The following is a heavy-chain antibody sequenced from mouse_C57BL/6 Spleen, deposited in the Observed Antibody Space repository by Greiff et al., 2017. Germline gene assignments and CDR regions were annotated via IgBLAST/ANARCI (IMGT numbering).Heavy chain of an antibody. CDR1: GYTFTEYT. V-gene: IGHV1-62-2*01. D-gene: IGHD2-3*01. CDR2: FYTGSGSI. J-gene: IGHJ2*01. Sequence: VQLVESGAELVKPGASVKLSCPASGYTFTEYTIHWVKQRSGQGLEWIGWFYTGSGSIKYNEKFKDTATLTADKSSSTVYMELSRWTSGDSAVYFCARHETFDGYYFDYWGQGTTLTVSS. CDR3: ARHETFDGYYFDY.